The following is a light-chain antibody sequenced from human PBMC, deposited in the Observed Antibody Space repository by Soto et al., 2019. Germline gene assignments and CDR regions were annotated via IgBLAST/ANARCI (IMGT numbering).Light chain of an antibody. CDR2: GAS. Sequence: EIVLTQSPGTLSLSPGERATLSCRASQSVSSSYLAWYQQKPGQAPSLLIYGASSRATGIPDRFSGSGSGTDFTLTISRLEPEDFAVYYCHQYGSSPLTFGGGTKVEIK. J-gene: IGKJ4*01. CDR3: HQYGSSPLT. CDR1: QSVSSSY. V-gene: IGKV3-20*01.